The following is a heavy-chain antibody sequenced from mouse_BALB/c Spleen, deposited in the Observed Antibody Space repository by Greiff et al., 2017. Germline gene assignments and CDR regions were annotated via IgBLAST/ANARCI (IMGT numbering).Heavy chain of an antibody. CDR1: GYSITSDYA. Sequence: EVKLMESGPGLVKPSQSLSLTCTVTGYSITSDYAWNWIRQFPGNKLEWMGYISYSGSTSYNPSLKSRISITRDTSKNQFFLQLNSVTTEDTATYYCARHYGGYAMDYWGQGTSVTVSS. D-gene: IGHD1-1*02. V-gene: IGHV3-2*02. CDR3: ARHYGGYAMDY. J-gene: IGHJ4*01. CDR2: ISYSGST.